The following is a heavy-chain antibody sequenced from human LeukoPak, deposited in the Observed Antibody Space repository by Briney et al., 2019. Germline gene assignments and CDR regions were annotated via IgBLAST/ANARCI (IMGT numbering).Heavy chain of an antibody. V-gene: IGHV1-58*02. D-gene: IGHD1-7*01. J-gene: IGHJ6*02. CDR2: IVVGSGNT. CDR3: AAAPRITGTTSWYYYGMDV. CDR1: GFTFTSSA. Sequence: SVKVSCKASGFTFTSSAMQWVRQARGQCLEWIGWIVVGSGNTNYAQKFQERVTITRDMSTSTAYMELSSLRSEDTAVYYCAAAPRITGTTSWYYYGMDVWGQGTTVTVSS.